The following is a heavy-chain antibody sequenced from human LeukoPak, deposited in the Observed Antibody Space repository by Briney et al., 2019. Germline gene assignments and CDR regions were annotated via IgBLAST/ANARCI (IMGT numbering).Heavy chain of an antibody. CDR3: AKGTVAGTELGWFDP. D-gene: IGHD6-19*01. J-gene: IGHJ5*02. CDR1: GFTFDDYA. V-gene: IGHV3-9*01. Sequence: GGSLRLSCAASGFTFDDYAMHWVRQAPGKGLEWVSGISWNSGSIGYADSVKGRVTISRDNAKNSLYLQMNSLRAEDTALYYCAKGTVAGTELGWFDPWGQGTLVTVSS. CDR2: ISWNSGSI.